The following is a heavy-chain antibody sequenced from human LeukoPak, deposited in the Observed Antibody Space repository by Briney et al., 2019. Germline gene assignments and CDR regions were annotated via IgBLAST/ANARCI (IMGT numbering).Heavy chain of an antibody. CDR3: ARAGDWRFGESEGYFDY. CDR2: IIPIFGTA. CDR1: GGTFSSYA. Sequence: SVKVSCKASGGTFSSYAISWVRQAPGQGLEWMGGIIPIFGTANYAQKFQGRVTITTDESTSTAYMELSSLRSEDTAVYYCARAGDWRFGESEGYFDYWGQGTLVTVSS. V-gene: IGHV1-69*05. J-gene: IGHJ4*02. D-gene: IGHD3-10*01.